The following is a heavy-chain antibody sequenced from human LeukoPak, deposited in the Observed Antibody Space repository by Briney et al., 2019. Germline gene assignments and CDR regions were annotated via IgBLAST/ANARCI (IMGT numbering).Heavy chain of an antibody. CDR2: IYHSGST. CDR1: GGSISSGGYY. CDR3: ARGTNPDSSSWHIFYYFDY. V-gene: IGHV4-30-2*01. D-gene: IGHD6-13*01. J-gene: IGHJ4*02. Sequence: SQTLSLTCTVSGGSISSGGYYWSWIRQPPGKGLEWIGYIYHSGSTYYNPSLKSRVTISVDRSKNQFSLKLSSVTAADTAVYYCARGTNPDSSSWHIFYYFDYWGQGTLVTVSS.